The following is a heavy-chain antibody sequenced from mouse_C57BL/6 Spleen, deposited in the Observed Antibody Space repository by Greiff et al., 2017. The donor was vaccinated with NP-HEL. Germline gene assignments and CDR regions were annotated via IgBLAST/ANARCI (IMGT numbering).Heavy chain of an antibody. CDR1: GYTFTDYN. CDR3: ARCYYGSSWDY. CDR2: ITPNNGGT. V-gene: IGHV1-18*01. J-gene: IGHJ2*01. Sequence: EVQLQQSGPELVKPGASVKIPCKASGYTFTDYNMDWVKQSHGKSLEWIGDITPNNGGTIYNQKFKGKATLTVDKSSSTAYMELRSLTSEDTAVYYCARCYYGSSWDYWGQGTTLTVSS. D-gene: IGHD1-1*01.